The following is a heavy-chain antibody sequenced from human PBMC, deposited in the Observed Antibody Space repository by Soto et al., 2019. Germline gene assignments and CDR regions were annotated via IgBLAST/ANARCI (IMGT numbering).Heavy chain of an antibody. CDR3: ARLHDFWSGYPSNY. Sequence: QVQLVQSGAEVKKPGSSVKFSCKASGGTFSSYTISWVRQAPGQGLEWMGKIIPILGIANYAQKFQGRVTITADKSTSTAYMELSSLRSEDTAVYYCARLHDFWSGYPSNYWGQGTLVTVSS. CDR1: GGTFSSYT. D-gene: IGHD3-3*01. V-gene: IGHV1-69*02. J-gene: IGHJ4*02. CDR2: IIPILGIA.